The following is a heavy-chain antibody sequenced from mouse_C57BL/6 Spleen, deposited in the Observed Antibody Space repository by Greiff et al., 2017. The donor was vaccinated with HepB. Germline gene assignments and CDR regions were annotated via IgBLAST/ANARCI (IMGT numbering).Heavy chain of an antibody. V-gene: IGHV7-3*01. CDR3: ARYRGTTVHYYAMDY. CDR1: GFTFTDYY. D-gene: IGHD1-1*01. Sequence: EVQLQESGGGLVQPGGSLSLSCAASGFTFTDYYMSWVRQPPGKALEWLGFIRNKANGYTTEYSASVKGRFTISRDNSQSILYLQMNALRAEDSATYYCARYRGTTVHYYAMDYWGQGTSVTVSS. J-gene: IGHJ4*01. CDR2: IRNKANGYTT.